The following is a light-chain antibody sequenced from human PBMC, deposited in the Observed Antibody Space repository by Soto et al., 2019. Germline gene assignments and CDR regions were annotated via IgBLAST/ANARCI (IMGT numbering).Light chain of an antibody. CDR1: SSNIGAGYD. J-gene: IGLJ2*01. CDR2: GNS. Sequence: QSVLTQPPSVSGAPGQRVTISCTGSSSNIGAGYDVHWYQQLPGTAPKLLIYGNSNRPSGVPDRFSGSKSGTSASLAITGLQAEDEADDYCQSYDSSLSGSVVFGGGTKLT. V-gene: IGLV1-40*01. CDR3: QSYDSSLSGSVV.